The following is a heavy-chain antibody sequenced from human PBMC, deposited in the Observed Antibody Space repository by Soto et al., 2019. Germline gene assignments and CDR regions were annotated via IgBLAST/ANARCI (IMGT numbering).Heavy chain of an antibody. CDR2: INLIGST. CDR1: GGSFSGYY. J-gene: IGHJ6*03. CDR3: ARGVDTTFRYYMDV. Sequence: SETLSLTCAVYGGSFSGYYLSWIRQPPGKGLEWIGEINLIGSTNYNPSLKSRVTISVDTSKNQFSLKLSSVTAADTAVYYCARGVDTTFRYYMDVWGKGTTVTVSS. D-gene: IGHD1-26*01. V-gene: IGHV4-34*01.